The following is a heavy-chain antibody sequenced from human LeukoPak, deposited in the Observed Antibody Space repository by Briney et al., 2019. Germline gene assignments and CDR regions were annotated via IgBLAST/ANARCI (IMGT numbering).Heavy chain of an antibody. Sequence: QSGGSLRLSCAASGFTVSSNYMSWVRQAPGKGLEWVSVIYSGGSTYYADSVKGRFTISRDNSKNTLYLQMNSLRAEDTAVYYCARGRNWNPNFDYWGQGTLVTVSS. D-gene: IGHD1-1*01. V-gene: IGHV3-53*01. J-gene: IGHJ4*02. CDR2: IYSGGST. CDR3: ARGRNWNPNFDY. CDR1: GFTVSSNY.